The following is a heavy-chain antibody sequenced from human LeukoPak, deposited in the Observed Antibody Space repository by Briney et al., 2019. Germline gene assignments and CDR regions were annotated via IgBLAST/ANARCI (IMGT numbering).Heavy chain of an antibody. V-gene: IGHV3-30*02. CDR2: IRYDGSDK. CDR1: GFTVSSDG. CDR3: RDPFGY. Sequence: GGSLRLSCAASGFTVSSDGMHWVRQAPGKGLEWVAFIRYDGSDKFYADSVKGRFTISRDNSKNTLYLQMNSLRVEDTAVYYCRDPFGYWGQGTLVTVSS. D-gene: IGHD2/OR15-2a*01. J-gene: IGHJ4*02.